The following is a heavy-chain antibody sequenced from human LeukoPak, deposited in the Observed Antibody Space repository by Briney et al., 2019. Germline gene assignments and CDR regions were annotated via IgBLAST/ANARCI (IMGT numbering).Heavy chain of an antibody. CDR2: IDPSDSYT. CDR3: ARQGLGDYDILTGYYGIDY. D-gene: IGHD3-9*01. Sequence: GESLRISCKGSGYSFTSYWISWGRQMPGKGLEWMGRIDPSDSYTNDSPSFQGHVTISADKSISTAYLQWSSLKASDTAMYYCARQGLGDYDILTGYYGIDYWGQGTLVTVSS. J-gene: IGHJ4*02. V-gene: IGHV5-10-1*01. CDR1: GYSFTSYW.